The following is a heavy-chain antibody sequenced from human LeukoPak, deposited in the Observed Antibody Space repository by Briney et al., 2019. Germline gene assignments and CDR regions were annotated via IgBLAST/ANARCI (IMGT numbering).Heavy chain of an antibody. Sequence: AASVKVSCKASGGTFNSYAISWVRQAPGQGLEWMGRIIPILGIANYAQKFQGRVTITADKSTSTAYMELSSLRSEDTAVYYCASSTSGRWSNKRSLRQRYSYGFDYYGMDVWGQGTTVTVSS. D-gene: IGHD5-18*01. CDR1: GGTFNSYA. V-gene: IGHV1-69*04. J-gene: IGHJ6*02. CDR2: IIPILGIA. CDR3: ASSTSGRWSNKRSLRQRYSYGFDYYGMDV.